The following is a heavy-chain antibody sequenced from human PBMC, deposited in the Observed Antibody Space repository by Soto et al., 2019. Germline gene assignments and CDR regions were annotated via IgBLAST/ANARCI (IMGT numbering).Heavy chain of an antibody. CDR1: GFTFHNYA. CDR3: AKKEEYDPVWWKSLLD. V-gene: IGHV3-23*01. D-gene: IGHD3-16*01. Sequence: DVQLLEAGGNLVQPGGSLRLSCAASGFTFHNYAMSWVRQAPGKGLEWVSSINGPGDDTYYADSVKGRFTISRDNSKNTLDLQMNTLRAEDTVLYYYAKKEEYDPVWWKSLLDWGQGTQVTVSS. CDR2: INGPGDDT. J-gene: IGHJ4*03.